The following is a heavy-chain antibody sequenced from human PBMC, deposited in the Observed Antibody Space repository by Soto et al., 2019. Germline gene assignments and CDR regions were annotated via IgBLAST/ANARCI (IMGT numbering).Heavy chain of an antibody. Sequence: QVQLVQSGAEVKKPGASVKVSCKASGYTFTSYDINWVRQATGQGLEWMGWMNPNSGNTGYAQKFQGRVTMTRNTSISTAYMELSSLRSEDTAVYYCARGTMVRGVIIGTNYYYYGMGVWGQGTTVTVSS. CDR3: ARGTMVRGVIIGTNYYYYGMGV. V-gene: IGHV1-8*01. CDR1: GYTFTSYD. CDR2: MNPNSGNT. J-gene: IGHJ6*02. D-gene: IGHD3-10*01.